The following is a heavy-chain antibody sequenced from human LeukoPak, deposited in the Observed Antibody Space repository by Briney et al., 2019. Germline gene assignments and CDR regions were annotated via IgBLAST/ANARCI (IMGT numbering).Heavy chain of an antibody. Sequence: GESLKISCKGSGYSFTSYWIGWVRQMPGKGLEWTGIIYPGDSDTRYSPSFQGQVTISADKSVSTAYLQWSSLKASDTAMYYCARLSGGIAVAGTEESDPWGQGTLVTVSS. CDR2: IYPGDSDT. CDR3: ARLSGGIAVAGTEESDP. J-gene: IGHJ5*02. D-gene: IGHD6-19*01. V-gene: IGHV5-51*01. CDR1: GYSFTSYW.